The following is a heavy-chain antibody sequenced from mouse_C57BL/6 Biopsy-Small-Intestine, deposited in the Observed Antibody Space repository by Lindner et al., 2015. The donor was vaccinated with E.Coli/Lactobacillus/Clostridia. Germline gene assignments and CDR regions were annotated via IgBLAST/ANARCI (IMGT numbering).Heavy chain of an antibody. J-gene: IGHJ1*03. CDR1: GFSLTSYA. Sequence: VQLQESGPGLVAPSQSLSITCTVSGFSLTSYAISWVRQPPGKGLEWLGVIWTGGGTNYNSALKSRLSISKDNSKGQVFLKMNSLQTDDTARYYCATLITTVPRYFDVWGTGTTVTVSS. CDR3: ATLITTVPRYFDV. D-gene: IGHD1-1*01. V-gene: IGHV2-9-1*01. CDR2: IWTGGGT.